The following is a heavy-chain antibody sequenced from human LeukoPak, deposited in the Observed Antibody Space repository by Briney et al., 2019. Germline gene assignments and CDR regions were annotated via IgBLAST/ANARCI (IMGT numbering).Heavy chain of an antibody. D-gene: IGHD2-21*02. CDR2: IYYSGST. CDR1: SDSISSSNYY. J-gene: IGHJ4*02. CDR3: ARAAYCGGDCYLFDY. V-gene: IGHV4-39*01. Sequence: SETLSLTCTVSSDSISSSNYYWGWIRQPPGKGLEWIGSIYYSGSTYYNSSLKGRVTISVDTSKNQFSLKLSSLTAADTAVYYCARAAYCGGDCYLFDYWGQGTLVTVFS.